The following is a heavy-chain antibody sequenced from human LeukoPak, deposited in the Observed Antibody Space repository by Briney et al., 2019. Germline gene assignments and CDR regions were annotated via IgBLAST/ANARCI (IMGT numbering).Heavy chain of an antibody. V-gene: IGHV4-39*07. Sequence: PSETLSLTCTVSGGSISSSSYHWGWIRQPPGKGLEWIGSIYYSGSTYYNPSLKCRVTISVDTSKNQFSLKLSSVTAADTAVYYCARVRSGIQDYWGQGTLVTVSS. J-gene: IGHJ4*02. CDR1: GGSISSSSYH. D-gene: IGHD5-18*01. CDR3: ARVRSGIQDY. CDR2: IYYSGST.